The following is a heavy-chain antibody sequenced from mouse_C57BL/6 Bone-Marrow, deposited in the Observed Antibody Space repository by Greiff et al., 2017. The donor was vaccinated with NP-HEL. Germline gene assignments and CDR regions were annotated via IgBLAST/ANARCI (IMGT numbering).Heavy chain of an antibody. V-gene: IGHV1-66*01. CDR2: IYPGSGNT. CDR3: ARRGDPFDY. CDR1: GYSFTSYY. Sequence: QVQLQQSGPELVKPGASVTISCKASGYSFTSYYIHWVKQRPGQGLEWIGWIYPGSGNTKYNEKFKGKATLTADKSSSTAYMELRSLTSEDSAVYFCARRGDPFDYWGQGTTRTVSS. J-gene: IGHJ2*01.